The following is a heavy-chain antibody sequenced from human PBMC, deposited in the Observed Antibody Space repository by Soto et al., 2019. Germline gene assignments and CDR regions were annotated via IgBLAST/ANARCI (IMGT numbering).Heavy chain of an antibody. V-gene: IGHV3-66*01. CDR3: ARDRLWWDYVDSEMEDCLDS. CDR2: IYSGGDT. CDR1: GLAVSNNY. Sequence: EVQLVESGGGLVQPGGSLRLSCAASGLAVSNNYMSWVRQAPGKGLEWVAIIYSGGDTYYGDSVKGRFTVYRDNSKNTLYLQMSSLRAEKTAVYFCARDRLWWDYVDSEMEDCLDSWGQGTRVSVSS. J-gene: IGHJ4*02. D-gene: IGHD4-17*01.